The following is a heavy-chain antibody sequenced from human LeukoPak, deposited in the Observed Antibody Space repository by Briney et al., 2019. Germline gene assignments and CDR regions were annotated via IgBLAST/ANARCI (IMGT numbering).Heavy chain of an antibody. CDR3: ARDYYDSSCYYFDY. CDR1: GFTFNSYA. V-gene: IGHV3-21*01. CDR2: ISDSGIIT. Sequence: PGGSLRLSCAASGFTFNSYAMNWVRQAPGKGLEWVSSISDSGIITLYADSVRGRFTISRDNAKNSLYLQMNSLRAEDTAVYYCARDYYDSSCYYFDYWGQGTLVTVSS. D-gene: IGHD3-22*01. J-gene: IGHJ4*02.